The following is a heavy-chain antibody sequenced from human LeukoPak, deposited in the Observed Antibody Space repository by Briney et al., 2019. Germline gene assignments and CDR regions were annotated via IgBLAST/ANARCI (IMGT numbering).Heavy chain of an antibody. CDR2: ISYDGSSK. CDR1: GFTFSRYA. D-gene: IGHD4-17*01. CDR3: ARNPYGDYYFDY. Sequence: QPWGSLRLSCAASGFTFSRYAMHWVRQAPGKGLEWVAIISYDGSSKYYADSVKGRFTISRDNSKNTLYLQMNSLRAEDTAVYYCARNPYGDYYFDYWGQGTLVTVSS. V-gene: IGHV3-30-3*01. J-gene: IGHJ4*02.